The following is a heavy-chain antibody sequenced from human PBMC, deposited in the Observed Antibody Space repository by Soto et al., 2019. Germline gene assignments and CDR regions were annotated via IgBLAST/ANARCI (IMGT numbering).Heavy chain of an antibody. CDR3: ESADGSWKYFDY. Sequence: QIQLEQSGVEVQKPGASVKVSCEASGYTFTSYNIHWVRQAPGQGLVWMGWINTYNGNTNYAKNFQGSLTMTTDTSTNTAYMELRSLSSDDTAVYYCESADGSWKYFDYWGQGTLVTVSS. D-gene: IGHD6-13*01. J-gene: IGHJ4*02. V-gene: IGHV1-18*04. CDR1: GYTFTSYN. CDR2: INTYNGNT.